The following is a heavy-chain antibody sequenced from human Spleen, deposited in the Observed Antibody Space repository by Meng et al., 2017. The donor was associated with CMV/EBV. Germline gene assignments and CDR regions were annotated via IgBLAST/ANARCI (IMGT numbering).Heavy chain of an antibody. J-gene: IGHJ6*02. Sequence: GGSLRLSCAGSGFHFGTYWMTWVRQAPGKALEWVANINQDASQKNYVDSVEGRFTISRDNAKNSMYLQMNSLRAEDTAVYYCGRDMNVWGQVTPVTVS. CDR1: GFHFGTYW. V-gene: IGHV3-7*01. CDR2: INQDASQK. CDR3: GRDMNV.